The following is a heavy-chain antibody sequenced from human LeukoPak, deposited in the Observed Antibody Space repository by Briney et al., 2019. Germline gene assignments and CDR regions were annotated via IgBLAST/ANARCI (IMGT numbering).Heavy chain of an antibody. Sequence: GGSLRLSCVASGFTVSSNYMSWVRQAPGKGLEWVSVIYSGGSTYYADSVKGRFTISRDNSKNTLYLQMNSLRAEDTAVYYCARRNGPIDAFDIWGQGTMVTVSS. D-gene: IGHD1-1*01. CDR2: IYSGGST. J-gene: IGHJ3*02. CDR3: ARRNGPIDAFDI. V-gene: IGHV3-53*01. CDR1: GFTVSSNY.